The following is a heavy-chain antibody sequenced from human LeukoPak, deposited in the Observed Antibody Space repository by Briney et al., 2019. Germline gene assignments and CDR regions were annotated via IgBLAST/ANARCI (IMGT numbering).Heavy chain of an antibody. CDR1: GFTFSSCW. CDR2: INSDGSST. Sequence: GGSLRLSCAAPGFTFSSCWMHWVRQAPGKGLVWVSRINSDGSSTSYADSVKGRFTISRDNAKNALYLQMNSLRAEDTAVYYCARGYYGMDVWGQGTTVTVSS. J-gene: IGHJ6*02. CDR3: ARGYYGMDV. V-gene: IGHV3-74*01.